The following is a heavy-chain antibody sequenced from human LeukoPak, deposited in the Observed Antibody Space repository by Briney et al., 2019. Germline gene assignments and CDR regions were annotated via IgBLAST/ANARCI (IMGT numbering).Heavy chain of an antibody. V-gene: IGHV3-23*01. CDR3: AKERRASYYYDSSGYHHDAFDI. D-gene: IGHD3-22*01. CDR2: ISGSGGST. CDR1: GFTFSSYA. Sequence: PGGSLRLSCAASGFTFSSYAMSWVRQAPGEGLEWVSAISGSGGSTYYADSVKGRFTICRDNSKNTLYLQMNSLRAEDTAVYYCAKERRASYYYDSSGYHHDAFDIWGQGTMVTVSS. J-gene: IGHJ3*02.